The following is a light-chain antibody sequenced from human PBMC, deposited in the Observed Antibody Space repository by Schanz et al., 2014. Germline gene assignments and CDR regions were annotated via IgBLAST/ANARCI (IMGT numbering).Light chain of an antibody. Sequence: QSALTQPASVSGSPGQSITISCTGTSSDVGGYNFVSWYQQHPGKAPKVIIYDVSNRPSGVSNRFSGSKSDVTASLTISGLQAEDEADYYCSSYTVTSTLVFGGGTKLTVV. J-gene: IGLJ2*01. CDR3: SSYTVTSTLV. V-gene: IGLV2-14*03. CDR2: DVS. CDR1: SSDVGGYNF.